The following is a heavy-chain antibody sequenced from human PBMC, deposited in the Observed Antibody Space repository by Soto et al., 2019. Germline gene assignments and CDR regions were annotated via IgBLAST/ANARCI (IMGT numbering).Heavy chain of an antibody. CDR3: ARGRPWELYDY. V-gene: IGHV4-59*01. Sequence: QVQLQESGPGLVKPSETLSLTCTVSGGSISSYYWSWIRQPPGKGLEWIGYIDDSGSTNYTSSLKSRVTISLDTSKYQFSLRLISMTAADTAVYYFARGRPWELYDYWGQGTLVTVSS. D-gene: IGHD1-26*01. CDR2: IDDSGST. J-gene: IGHJ4*02. CDR1: GGSISSYY.